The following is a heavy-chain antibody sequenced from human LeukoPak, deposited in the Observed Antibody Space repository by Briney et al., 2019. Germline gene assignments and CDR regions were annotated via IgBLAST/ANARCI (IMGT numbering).Heavy chain of an antibody. D-gene: IGHD3-16*01. CDR3: ASTRLATTIGATFDY. Sequence: SETLSLTCTVSGGSISSYYWSWIRQPPGKGLEWIGYIYYSGSTNYNPSLKSRVTISVDTSKNQFSLKLSSVTAADTAVYYCASTRLATTIGATFDYWGQGTLVTVSS. CDR2: IYYSGST. V-gene: IGHV4-59*12. CDR1: GGSISSYY. J-gene: IGHJ4*02.